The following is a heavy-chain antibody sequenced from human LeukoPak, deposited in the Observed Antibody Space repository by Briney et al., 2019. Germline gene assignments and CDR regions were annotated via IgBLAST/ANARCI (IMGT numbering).Heavy chain of an antibody. CDR1: GGTFSSYA. V-gene: IGHV1-69*13. Sequence: SVKVSCKASGGTFSSYAISWVRQAPGQGLEWMGGIIPIFGTANYAQKFQGRVTITADESTSTAYMELSSLRSEDTAVYYCARGGGWLQLEYYFDYWGQGTLVTVSS. CDR2: IIPIFGTA. CDR3: ARGGGWLQLEYYFDY. D-gene: IGHD5-24*01. J-gene: IGHJ4*02.